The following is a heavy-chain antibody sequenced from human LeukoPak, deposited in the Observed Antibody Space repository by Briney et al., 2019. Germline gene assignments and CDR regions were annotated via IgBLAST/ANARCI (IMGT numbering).Heavy chain of an antibody. V-gene: IGHV5-51*01. CDR2: IYPGDSDT. CDR3: ASRYGIAAAGISHLDAFDI. D-gene: IGHD6-13*01. Sequence: GESLKISCKGSGYTFTSYWIGWVRQMPGKGLEWMGIIYPGDSDTRYSPSFQGQVTISADKSISTAYLQWSSLKPSDTAMYYCASRYGIAAAGISHLDAFDIWGQGTMVTVSS. CDR1: GYTFTSYW. J-gene: IGHJ3*02.